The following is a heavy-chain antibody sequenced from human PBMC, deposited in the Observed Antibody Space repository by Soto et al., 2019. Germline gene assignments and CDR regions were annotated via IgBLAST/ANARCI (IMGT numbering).Heavy chain of an antibody. CDR3: ARWYSSSWSHYYYYYGMDV. CDR1: GGSISSGGYY. J-gene: IGHJ6*02. V-gene: IGHV4-31*03. CDR2: IYYSGST. Sequence: QVQLQESGPGLVKPSQTLSLTCTVSGGSISSGGYYWSWIRQHPGKGLEWIGYIYYSGSTSYNPALKSRVTISVDTSKNQFSLKLSSVTAADTAVYYCARWYSSSWSHYYYYYGMDVWGQGTTVTVSS. D-gene: IGHD6-13*01.